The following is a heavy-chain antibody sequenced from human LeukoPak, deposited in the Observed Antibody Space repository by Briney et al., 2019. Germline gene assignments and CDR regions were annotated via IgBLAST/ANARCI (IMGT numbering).Heavy chain of an antibody. CDR3: ARDVSSGYEPSFFDY. Sequence: PSETLSLTCTVSGGSISSGSYYWSWIRQPAGKGLEWIGRIYTSGSTNYNPSLKSRVTISVDTSKNQFSLKLSSVTAADTAVYYCARDVSSGYEPSFFDYWGQGTLVTVSS. D-gene: IGHD3-22*01. J-gene: IGHJ4*02. V-gene: IGHV4-61*02. CDR2: IYTSGST. CDR1: GGSISSGSYY.